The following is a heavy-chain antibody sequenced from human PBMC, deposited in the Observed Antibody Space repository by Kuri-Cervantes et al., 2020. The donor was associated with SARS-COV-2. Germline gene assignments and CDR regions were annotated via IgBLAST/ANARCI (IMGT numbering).Heavy chain of an antibody. CDR3: ARVAGEGPIYYYYMDV. D-gene: IGHD2-21*01. Sequence: GESLKISCVASGFTFSSYSMNWVRQAPGKGLEWVSSISSSSSYIYYADSVKGRFTISRDNAKNSLFLQVNSLRAEDTAVYYCARVAGEGPIYYYYMDVWGKGTTVTVSS. CDR1: GFTFSSYS. CDR2: ISSSSSYI. V-gene: IGHV3-21*01. J-gene: IGHJ6*03.